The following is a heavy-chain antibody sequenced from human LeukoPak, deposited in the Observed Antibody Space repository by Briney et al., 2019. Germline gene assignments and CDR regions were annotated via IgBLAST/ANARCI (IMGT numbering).Heavy chain of an antibody. Sequence: ASVKVSCTASGYTFTGYYMHWVRQAPGQGLEWMGWINPNSGGTNYAQKFQGRVTMTRDTSISTAYMELSRLRSDDTAVYYCARGCSGGSCYPARYYYGMDVWGQGTTVTVSS. J-gene: IGHJ6*02. D-gene: IGHD2-15*01. CDR2: INPNSGGT. CDR1: GYTFTGYY. CDR3: ARGCSGGSCYPARYYYGMDV. V-gene: IGHV1-2*02.